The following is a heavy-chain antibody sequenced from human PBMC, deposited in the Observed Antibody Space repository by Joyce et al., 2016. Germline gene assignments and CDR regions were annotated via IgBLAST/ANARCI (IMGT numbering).Heavy chain of an antibody. Sequence: QVQLVESGGGVVQPGRSLRLSCAASGFTFSNYGMHWVRQDPGKGLEWVAVISYDRSNKYYVDSVKGRFTISRDNSKNTLYLQMNSLRPEDTAVYYCARALGWDSNSCHDYWGQGTLVTVSS. CDR2: ISYDRSNK. D-gene: IGHD6-13*01. CDR3: ARALGWDSNSCHDY. CDR1: GFTFSNYG. V-gene: IGHV3-30*03. J-gene: IGHJ4*02.